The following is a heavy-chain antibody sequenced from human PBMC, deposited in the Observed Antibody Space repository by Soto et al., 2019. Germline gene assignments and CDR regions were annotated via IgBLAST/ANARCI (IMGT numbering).Heavy chain of an antibody. D-gene: IGHD3-16*02. Sequence: PWGSLRLSCAASGFTFNSYGMHWVRQAPGKGLEWVAVIWYDGSNKYYADSVKGRFTISRDNSKNTLYLQMNSLRAEDTAVYYCAREVLRSLTPSAYYFYYGTDVWGQGTTVTVSS. CDR1: GFTFNSYG. CDR2: IWYDGSNK. V-gene: IGHV3-33*01. CDR3: AREVLRSLTPSAYYFYYGTDV. J-gene: IGHJ6*02.